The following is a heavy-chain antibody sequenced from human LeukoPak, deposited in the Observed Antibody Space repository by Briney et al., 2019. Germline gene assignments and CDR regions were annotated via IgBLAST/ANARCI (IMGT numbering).Heavy chain of an antibody. CDR1: GFTFSNFA. CDR2: LSASGGGT. V-gene: IGHV3-23*01. Sequence: GGSLRLSCAASGFTFSNFAMTWVRQTPGKGLEWVSALSASGGGTFYAPSVKGRFTISRDNSKNTVSLQMNNLRAEDTALYYCATVLHTSMTTWAAFDTWGQGTMVTVSS. CDR3: ATVLHTSMTTWAAFDT. D-gene: IGHD5-18*01. J-gene: IGHJ3*02.